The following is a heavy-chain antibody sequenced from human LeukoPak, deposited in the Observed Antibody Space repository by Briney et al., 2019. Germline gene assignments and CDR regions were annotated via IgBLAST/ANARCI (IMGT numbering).Heavy chain of an antibody. CDR3: VRAPPNWGFNY. D-gene: IGHD7-27*01. CDR1: GYTFTSYD. V-gene: IGHV1-8*01. J-gene: IGHJ4*02. CDR2: MSPNSGNT. Sequence: ASVKVSCKASGYTFTSYDINWVRQATEQGLEWLGWMSPNSGNTGYAQKFQGRVTMTRNTSISTAYMELSSLRSADTAVYYCVRAPPNWGFNYWGQGTLVTVSS.